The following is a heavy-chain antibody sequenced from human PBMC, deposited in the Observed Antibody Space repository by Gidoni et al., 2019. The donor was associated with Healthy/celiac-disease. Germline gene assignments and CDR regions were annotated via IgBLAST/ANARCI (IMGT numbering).Heavy chain of an antibody. J-gene: IGHJ6*02. CDR2: ISAYRGNT. CDR1: GYTLPTFG. V-gene: IGHV1-18*01. CDR3: AREQDYYYGLDV. Sequence: QVQLVQSGAEVKKPGASVKVSCKASGYTLPTFGLSWVRQAPGQGLEWMGWISAYRGNTNYAQKFQDRVTRTTDTSTNTAYMELRSLRSDDTAIYYCAREQDYYYGLDVWGQGTTVTVSS.